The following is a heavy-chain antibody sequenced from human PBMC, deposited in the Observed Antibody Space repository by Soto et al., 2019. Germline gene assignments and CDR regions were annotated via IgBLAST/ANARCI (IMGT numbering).Heavy chain of an antibody. J-gene: IGHJ3*02. Sequence: SETLSLTCTVYGGSFSGYYWSWIRQPPGKGLEWIGEINHSGSTNYNPSLKSRVTISVDASKNHFSLRLTSVTAADTAVYYCARGECSGGSCSFFDIWGQGTMVTVSS. CDR3: ARGECSGGSCSFFDI. V-gene: IGHV4-34*01. CDR1: GGSFSGYY. CDR2: INHSGST. D-gene: IGHD2-15*01.